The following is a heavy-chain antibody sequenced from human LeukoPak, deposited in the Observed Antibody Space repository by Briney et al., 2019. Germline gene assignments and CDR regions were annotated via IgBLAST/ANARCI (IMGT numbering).Heavy chain of an antibody. CDR3: AKDLRNYRGPGEDAFDI. CDR1: GFTFSSYG. D-gene: IGHD1-7*01. CDR2: IRYDGSNK. V-gene: IGHV3-30*02. J-gene: IGHJ3*02. Sequence: PGGSLRLSCAASGFTFSSYGMHWVRQAPGKGLEWVAFIRYDGSNKYYADSVKGRFTISRDNSKNTLYLQMNSLRAEDTAVYYCAKDLRNYRGPGEDAFDIWGQGTMVTVSS.